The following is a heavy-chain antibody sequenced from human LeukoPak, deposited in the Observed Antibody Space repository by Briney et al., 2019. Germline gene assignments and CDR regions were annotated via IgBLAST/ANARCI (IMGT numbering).Heavy chain of an antibody. J-gene: IGHJ6*02. Sequence: ASVKVSCKASGYTFTSYAMHWVRQAPGQGLEWMGWMNPNSGNTGYAQKFQGRVSLTRDTSISTAYMELSSLRSEDTAVYYCARGPVEAVYGVSTEDWGQGTTVTVSS. D-gene: IGHD1-26*01. CDR1: GYTFTSYA. CDR3: ARGPVEAVYGVSTED. CDR2: MNPNSGNT. V-gene: IGHV1-8*02.